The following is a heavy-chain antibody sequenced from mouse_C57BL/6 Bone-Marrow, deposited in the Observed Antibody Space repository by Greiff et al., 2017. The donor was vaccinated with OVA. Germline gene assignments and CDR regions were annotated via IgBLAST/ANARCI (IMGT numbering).Heavy chain of an antibody. CDR1: GFSLTRYG. CDR2: IWSGGST. V-gene: IGHV2-2*01. D-gene: IGHD4-1*01. J-gene: IGHJ4*01. Sequence: VKLMESGPGLVQPSQSLSITCTVSGFSLTRYGVHWVRQSPGKGLEWLGVIWSGGSTDYNAAFISRLSISKDNSKSQVFFKMNSLQTDDTAIYYCARLAGTHDYAMDYWGQGTSVTVSS. CDR3: ARLAGTHDYAMDY.